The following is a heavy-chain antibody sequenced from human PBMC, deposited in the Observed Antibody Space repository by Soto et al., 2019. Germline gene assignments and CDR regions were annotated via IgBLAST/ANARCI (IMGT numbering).Heavy chain of an antibody. V-gene: IGHV1-69*12. CDR2: IIPIFGTA. J-gene: IGHJ6*01. CDR1: GGTFSSYA. CDR3: ASSVAKYYYYGMNV. D-gene: IGHD5-12*01. Sequence: QVQLVQSGAEVKKPGSSVKVSCKASGGTFSSYAISWVRQAPGQGLEWMGGIIPIFGTANYEQKFQGRVTITADESTSKAYMELSSLRSEDTAVYYCASSVAKYYYYGMNVWGQGTTVTVSS.